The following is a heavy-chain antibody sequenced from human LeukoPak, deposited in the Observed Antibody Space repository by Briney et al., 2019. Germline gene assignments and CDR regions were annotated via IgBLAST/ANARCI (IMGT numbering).Heavy chain of an antibody. CDR1: GFTVSSNY. CDR2: IYSGGST. CDR3: ARSPGHSAYDLGY. J-gene: IGHJ4*02. V-gene: IGHV3-66*01. D-gene: IGHD5-12*01. Sequence: GGSLRLSCAASGFTVSSNYMSWVRQAPGKGLGWVSVIYSGGSTYYADSVKGRFTISRDNSKNTLFLQMNSLRVDDTPMYYCARSPGHSAYDLGYWGQGTLVTVSS.